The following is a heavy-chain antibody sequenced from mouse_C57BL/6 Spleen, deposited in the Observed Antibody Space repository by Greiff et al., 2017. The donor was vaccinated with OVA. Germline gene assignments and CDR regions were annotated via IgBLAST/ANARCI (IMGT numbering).Heavy chain of an antibody. J-gene: IGHJ4*01. CDR1: GYAFSSSW. V-gene: IGHV1-82*01. CDR3: ARSVHYAMDY. Sequence: VKLQESGPELVKPGASVKISCKASGYAFSSSWMNWVQQRPGKGLEWIGRIYPGDGDTNYNGKFKGKATLTADKSSSTAYMQLSSLTSEDSAVYFCARSVHYAMDYWGQGTSVTVSS. CDR2: IYPGDGDT.